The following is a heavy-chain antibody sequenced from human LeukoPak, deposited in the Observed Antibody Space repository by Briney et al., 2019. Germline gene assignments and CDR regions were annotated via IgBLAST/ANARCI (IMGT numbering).Heavy chain of an antibody. D-gene: IGHD6-6*01. Sequence: ASVKVSCKASGYTFTGYYMHWVRQAPGQGLEWMGWINPNSGGTNYAQKFQGRVTMTRDTSISTAYMELSRLRSDDTAVYYCARGVAARRSYYYDYYYYMDVWGKGTTVIVSS. CDR3: ARGVAARRSYYYDYYYYMDV. J-gene: IGHJ6*03. CDR1: GYTFTGYY. V-gene: IGHV1-2*02. CDR2: INPNSGGT.